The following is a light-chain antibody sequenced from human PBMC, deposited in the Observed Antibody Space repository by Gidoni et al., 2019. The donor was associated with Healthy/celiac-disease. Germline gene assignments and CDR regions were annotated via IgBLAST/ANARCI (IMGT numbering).Light chain of an antibody. J-gene: IGKJ3*01. CDR2: GAP. CDR1: QGISSNY. CDR3: QQYGSSLT. Sequence: IVLTQSPGTLSLSTGERASQGISSNYLAWKQQKPGEAPRLLIYGAPSRATGIPNRFSGGGSGTDFIITISRQEPEVFAEYCFQQYGSSLTFGPGTKVDIK. V-gene: IGKV3-20*01.